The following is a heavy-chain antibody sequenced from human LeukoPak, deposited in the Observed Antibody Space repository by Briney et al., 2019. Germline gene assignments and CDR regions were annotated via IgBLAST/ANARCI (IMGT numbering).Heavy chain of an antibody. D-gene: IGHD3-10*01. CDR2: ISSSRYI. Sequence: GGSLRLSCAASGFTFSSYSMNWVRQAPGKGLEWGSSISSSRYIYYADSVKGRFTISRENAKNSLYLQMNSLRAWDTAVSYCARGQITMLRGPYNWFDPWGQGTLVTVAS. J-gene: IGHJ5*02. V-gene: IGHV3-21*01. CDR3: ARGQITMLRGPYNWFDP. CDR1: GFTFSSYS.